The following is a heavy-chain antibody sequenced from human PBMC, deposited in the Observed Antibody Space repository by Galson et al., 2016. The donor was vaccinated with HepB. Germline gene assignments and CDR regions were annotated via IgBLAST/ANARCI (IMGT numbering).Heavy chain of an antibody. V-gene: IGHV4-39*01. Sequence: ETLSLTCAVSGYSISSNSYYWGWIRQPPGKGLEWIGSVYYSVSSYYNPSLESRVTIFIDTSKNQFSLKLTSVTAADTAVYYCARPYSGSNLGGFDNWGRGILVTVSS. CDR3: ARPYSGSNLGGFDN. CDR2: VYYSVSS. J-gene: IGHJ4*02. D-gene: IGHD1-26*01. CDR1: GYSISSNSYY.